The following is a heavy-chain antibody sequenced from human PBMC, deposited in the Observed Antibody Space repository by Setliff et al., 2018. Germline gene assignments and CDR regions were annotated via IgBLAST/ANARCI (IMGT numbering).Heavy chain of an antibody. V-gene: IGHV4-30-4*01. CDR1: GGSIRSGNDL. CDR2: ISACTGRA. Sequence: NPSETLSLTCTVSGGSIRSGNDLWSWLRQSPGKGLEWIAYISACTGRAYYNPSLQSRAALSADTSKSQFSLRLTSVTAADTAVYYCAREVIDPVSSDAFDIWGQGRMVTVSS. CDR3: AREVIDPVSSDAFDI. D-gene: IGHD4-4*01. J-gene: IGHJ3*02.